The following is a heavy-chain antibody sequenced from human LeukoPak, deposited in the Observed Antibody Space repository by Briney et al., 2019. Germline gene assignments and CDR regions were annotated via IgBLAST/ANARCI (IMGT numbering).Heavy chain of an antibody. Sequence: PGGSLRLSCAASGFTFSSYAMHWVRQAPGKGLEWVTFIRYDESNTYYADSVKGRFTISRDNSKNTLYLQMNSLRPEDTAVYYCATDGLWFGESDYYYYMDVWGKGTTVTISS. J-gene: IGHJ6*03. CDR2: IRYDESNT. V-gene: IGHV3-30*02. D-gene: IGHD3-10*01. CDR3: ATDGLWFGESDYYYYMDV. CDR1: GFTFSSYA.